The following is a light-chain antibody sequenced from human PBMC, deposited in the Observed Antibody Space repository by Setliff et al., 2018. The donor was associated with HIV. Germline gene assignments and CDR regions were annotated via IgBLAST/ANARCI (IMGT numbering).Light chain of an antibody. J-gene: IGLJ1*01. V-gene: IGLV2-11*01. CDR2: DVT. CDR3: CSYAGSYTQV. CDR1: SSDVGGYNY. Sequence: QSALTQPRSVSGSPGQSVTISCTGTSSDVGGYNYVSWYQQYSGKAPKLMIYDVTKRPSGVPDRFSGSKSGNTASLTISGLQAEDEAEYYCCSYAGSYTQVFATGTKGTVL.